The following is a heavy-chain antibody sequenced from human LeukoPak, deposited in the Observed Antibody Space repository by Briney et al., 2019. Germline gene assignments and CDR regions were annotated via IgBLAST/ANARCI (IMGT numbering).Heavy chain of an antibody. J-gene: IGHJ4*02. CDR1: GYSISSGYY. Sequence: SETLSLTCVVSGYSISSGYYWGWIRQPPGKGLEWIGSIYHSGSTYYNPSLKSRVTISVDTSKNQFSLKLSSVTAADTAVYYCARDDRRLRSLAGYWGQGTLVTVSS. CDR3: ARDDRRLRSLAGY. D-gene: IGHD4-17*01. V-gene: IGHV4-38-2*02. CDR2: IYHSGST.